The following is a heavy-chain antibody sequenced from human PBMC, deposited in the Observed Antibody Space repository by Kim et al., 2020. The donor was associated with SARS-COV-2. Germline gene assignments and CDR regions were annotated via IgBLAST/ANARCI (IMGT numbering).Heavy chain of an antibody. CDR2: IYYSGST. D-gene: IGHD2-8*02. Sequence: SETLSLTCTVSGGSISSYYWSWIRQPPGKGLEWIGYIYYSGSTNYNPSLKSRVTISVDTSKNQFSLKLSSVTAADTAVYYCARAVGLGTGGYSFDYWGQGTLVTVSS. V-gene: IGHV4-59*08. J-gene: IGHJ4*02. CDR3: ARAVGLGTGGYSFDY. CDR1: GGSISSYY.